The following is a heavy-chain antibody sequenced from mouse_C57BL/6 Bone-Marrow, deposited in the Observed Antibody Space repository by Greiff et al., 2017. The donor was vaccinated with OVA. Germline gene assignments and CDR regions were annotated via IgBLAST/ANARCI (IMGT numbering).Heavy chain of an antibody. D-gene: IGHD3-2*02. J-gene: IGHJ2*01. V-gene: IGHV5-16*01. Sequence: DVHLVESEGGLVQPGSSMKLSCTASGFTFSGYYMAWVRQVPEKGLEWVANINYDGSSTYYLDSLKSNFIISGDNAKNMLYLQMSSLKAEDAATYYCARDQGRIFDDWGQGTTLTVSS. CDR2: INYDGSST. CDR1: GFTFSGYY. CDR3: ARDQGRIFDD.